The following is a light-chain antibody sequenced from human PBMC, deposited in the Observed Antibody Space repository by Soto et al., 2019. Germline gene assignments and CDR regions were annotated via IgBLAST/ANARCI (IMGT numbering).Light chain of an antibody. CDR3: HQTYSAPLT. CDR2: GAS. Sequence: DLQMTQSPFSLPASVGDRVNITCRASQSISNYLNWYQQKPGRAPSLLIHGASSLQGGVPSRFSGSGSGTDFTLTISSLQLEDFTTYYCHQTYSAPLTFGGGTKVEI. J-gene: IGKJ4*01. CDR1: QSISNY. V-gene: IGKV1-39*01.